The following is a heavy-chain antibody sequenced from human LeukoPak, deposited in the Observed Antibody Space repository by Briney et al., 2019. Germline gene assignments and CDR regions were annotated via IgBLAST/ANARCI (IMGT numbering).Heavy chain of an antibody. CDR2: INHSGST. CDR1: GGSFSGYY. Sequence: PSETLSLTCAVYGGSFSGYYWSWLRQPPGKGLEWIGEINHSGSTNYNPSLKSRVTISVDTSKNQFSLKLRSVTAADTAVYYCARGFAGESSGYYDYWGQGTLVTVSS. CDR3: ARGFAGESSGYYDY. J-gene: IGHJ4*02. V-gene: IGHV4-34*01. D-gene: IGHD3-22*01.